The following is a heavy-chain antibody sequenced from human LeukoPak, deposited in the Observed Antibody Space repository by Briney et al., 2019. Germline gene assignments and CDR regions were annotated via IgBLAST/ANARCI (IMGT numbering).Heavy chain of an antibody. Sequence: WGSLRLSCAASGFTFSSYGMHWVRQAPGKGLEWVAVIWYDGSNKYYADSVKGRFTISRDNSKNTLYLQMNSLRAEDTAVYYCAIDFVHGTAYYFDYWGQGTLVTVSS. D-gene: IGHD1-1*01. CDR2: IWYDGSNK. CDR1: GFTFSSYG. CDR3: AIDFVHGTAYYFDY. V-gene: IGHV3-33*01. J-gene: IGHJ4*02.